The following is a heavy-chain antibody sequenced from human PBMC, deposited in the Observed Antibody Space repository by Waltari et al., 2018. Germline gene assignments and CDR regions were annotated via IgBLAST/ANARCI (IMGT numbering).Heavy chain of an antibody. V-gene: IGHV4-59*01. Sequence: QVQLQESGPGLVKPSETLSLTCTVSGGSISSYYWSWIRQPPGKGLEWIGYIYYSGSTNYNPSLKMRVTISVDTSKNQFSLKLSSVTAADTAVYYCARVPHWNDEGEFDYWGQGTLVTVSS. CDR3: ARVPHWNDEGEFDY. CDR1: GGSISSYY. D-gene: IGHD1-1*01. J-gene: IGHJ4*02. CDR2: IYYSGST.